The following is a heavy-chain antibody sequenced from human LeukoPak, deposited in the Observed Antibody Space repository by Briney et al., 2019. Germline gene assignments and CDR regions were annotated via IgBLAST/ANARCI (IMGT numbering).Heavy chain of an antibody. V-gene: IGHV1-46*01. D-gene: IGHD2-15*01. CDR1: GYTFTSYY. Sequence: ASVKVSCKASGYTFTSYYMHWVRQAPGQGLEWMGIINPSGGSTSYAQKFQGRVTITADESTSTAYMELSSLRSEDTAVYYCARDLVVVVAATIHYYYGMDVWGQGTTVTVSS. J-gene: IGHJ6*02. CDR2: INPSGGST. CDR3: ARDLVVVVAATIHYYYGMDV.